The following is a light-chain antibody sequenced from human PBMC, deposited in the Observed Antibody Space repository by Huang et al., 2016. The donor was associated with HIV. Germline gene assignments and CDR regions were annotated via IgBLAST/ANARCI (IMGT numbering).Light chain of an antibody. CDR3: QQYNNWPPEVT. CDR2: GAS. V-gene: IGKV3-15*01. CDR1: QSISTY. Sequence: EIVLTQSPATLSVSPGERATLSCRASQSISTYLAWYQHKPAQAPRLLIYGASTRASGSPARFSVSGSGTEFTLTISSLQSEDFAVYYCQQYNNWPPEVTFGPGTKVDIK. J-gene: IGKJ3*01.